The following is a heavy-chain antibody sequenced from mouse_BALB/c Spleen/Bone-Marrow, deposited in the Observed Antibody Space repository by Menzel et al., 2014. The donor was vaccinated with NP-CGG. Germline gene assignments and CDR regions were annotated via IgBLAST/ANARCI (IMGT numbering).Heavy chain of an antibody. Sequence: EVKLMESGGDLVKPGGSLELSCAASGFTFSSYGMSWVRQTPDKRLEWVATINSGGSYTYYSDSVKGRITISRDNAKNTLCLQMSSLKSEDTAMYYCARRGLYDGSAWFAYGGQGILVTVSA. J-gene: IGHJ3*01. CDR1: GFTFSSYG. D-gene: IGHD2-3*01. CDR3: ARRGLYDGSAWFAY. V-gene: IGHV5-6*02. CDR2: INSGGSYT.